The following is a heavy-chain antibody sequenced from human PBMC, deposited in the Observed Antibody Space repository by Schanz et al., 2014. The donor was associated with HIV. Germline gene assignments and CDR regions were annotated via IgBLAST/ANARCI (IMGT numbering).Heavy chain of an antibody. J-gene: IGHJ5*02. D-gene: IGHD3-10*01. Sequence: QVQLVESGGGVVQPGRSLRLSCAASGFTFNSYGMHWVRQAPGKGLEWVAVISYDGTNKKFADSVQGRFTISRDDSKNTVSLQMDDLRDEDTALYYCARDALPSSVRGMISNWFDPWGQGTLVTVSS. CDR3: ARDALPSSVRGMISNWFDP. V-gene: IGHV3-30*03. CDR2: ISYDGTNK. CDR1: GFTFNSYG.